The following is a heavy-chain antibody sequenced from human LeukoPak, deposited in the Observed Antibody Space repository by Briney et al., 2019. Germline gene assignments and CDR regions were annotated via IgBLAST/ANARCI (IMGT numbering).Heavy chain of an antibody. Sequence: GGSLRLSCAASGFTFTTYGIHWVRQAPGKGLEWVTLIWHDGSRQYYADSVKGRFTISRDNSKSTVFLEMNGLRAEDTAVYYCARDLDYYGSGNWFDPWGQGTLVTVSS. D-gene: IGHD3-10*01. CDR2: IWHDGSRQ. J-gene: IGHJ5*02. CDR1: GFTFTTYG. V-gene: IGHV3-33*01. CDR3: ARDLDYYGSGNWFDP.